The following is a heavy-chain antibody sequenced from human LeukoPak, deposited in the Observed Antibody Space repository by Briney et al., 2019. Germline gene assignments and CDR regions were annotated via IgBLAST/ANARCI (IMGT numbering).Heavy chain of an antibody. V-gene: IGHV3-30-3*01. D-gene: IGHD1-14*01. Sequence: PGGSLRLSCAASGFTFSSYAMHWVRQSPGKGLEWVAVISYDGSNKYYADSVKGRFTISRDNSKNTLYLQMNSLRAEDTAVYYCATPGLAWGQGNLVTVSS. CDR2: ISYDGSNK. CDR3: ATPGLA. J-gene: IGHJ5*02. CDR1: GFTFSSYA.